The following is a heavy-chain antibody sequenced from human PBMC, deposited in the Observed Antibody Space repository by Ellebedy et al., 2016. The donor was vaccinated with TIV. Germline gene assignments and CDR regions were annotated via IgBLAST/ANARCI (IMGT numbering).Heavy chain of an antibody. J-gene: IGHJ4*02. CDR2: ISSTSSNI. CDR1: GFTFSSYS. Sequence: GESLKISCAASGFTFSSYSMNWVRQAPGKGLEWISYISSTSSNIYYADSVKGRFTISRDNAKNSLYLQMNSLRAEDTAVYYCAREPRISLDYWGQGTLVTVSS. D-gene: IGHD2-15*01. V-gene: IGHV3-48*04. CDR3: AREPRISLDY.